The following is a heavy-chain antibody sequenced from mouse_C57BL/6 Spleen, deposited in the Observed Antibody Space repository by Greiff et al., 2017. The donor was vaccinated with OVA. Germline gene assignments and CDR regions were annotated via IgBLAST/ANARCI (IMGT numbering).Heavy chain of an antibody. V-gene: IGHV1-47*01. Sequence: QVQLKQSGAELVKPGASVKMSCKASGYTFTTYPIEWMKQNHGKSLEWIGNFHPYNDDTKYNEKFKGKATLTVEKSSSTVYLELSRLTSDDSAVYYCARGYYGSRSYWYFDVWGTGTTVTVSS. D-gene: IGHD1-1*01. CDR1: GYTFTTYP. CDR2: FHPYNDDT. J-gene: IGHJ1*03. CDR3: ARGYYGSRSYWYFDV.